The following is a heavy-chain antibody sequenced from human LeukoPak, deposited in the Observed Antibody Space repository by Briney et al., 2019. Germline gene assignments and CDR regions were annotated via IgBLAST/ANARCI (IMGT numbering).Heavy chain of an antibody. D-gene: IGHD2-2*02. CDR2: VIPIFGTP. J-gene: IGHJ5*02. CDR1: GGTFSSFP. V-gene: IGHV1-69*13. CDR3: AREDIVILSGSIFISFDP. Sequence: SVKVSCKASGGTFSSFPISWVRQAPGQGLEWMGGVIPIFGTPKYAQKFQGRVTITADESTSTAYMELSSLRSEDTAVYYCAREDIVILSGSIFISFDPWGQGTLVTVSS.